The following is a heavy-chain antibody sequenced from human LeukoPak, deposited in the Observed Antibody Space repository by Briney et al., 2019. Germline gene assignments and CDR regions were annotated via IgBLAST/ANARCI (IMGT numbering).Heavy chain of an antibody. Sequence: GGSLRLSCTASGLTFSNYWMSWVRQAPGEGLEWVANIKQDGRETYYVDSVKGRFTISRDHAKNSLYLQMNSLRAEDTAVYYCAGEIHSSGWYVDYWGQGTLVTVSS. D-gene: IGHD6-19*01. J-gene: IGHJ4*02. CDR2: IKQDGRET. CDR3: AGEIHSSGWYVDY. CDR1: GLTFSNYW. V-gene: IGHV3-7*01.